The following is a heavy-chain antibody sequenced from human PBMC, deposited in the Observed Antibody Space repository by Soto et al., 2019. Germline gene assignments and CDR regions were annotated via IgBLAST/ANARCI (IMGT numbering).Heavy chain of an antibody. J-gene: IGHJ6*02. Sequence: PSETLSLTCTVSGGSISSYYWSWIRQPPGKGLEWIGYIYYSGSTNYNPSLKSRVTISVDTSKNQFSLKLSSVTAADTAVYYCARXNFNYDILTGYFYGMDVWGQGTTVTVSS. CDR2: IYYSGST. V-gene: IGHV4-59*01. D-gene: IGHD3-9*01. CDR3: ARXNFNYDILTGYFYGMDV. CDR1: GGSISSYY.